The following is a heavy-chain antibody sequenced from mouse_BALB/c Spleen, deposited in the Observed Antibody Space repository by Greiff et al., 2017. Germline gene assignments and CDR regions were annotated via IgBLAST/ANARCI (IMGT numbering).Heavy chain of an antibody. Sequence: EVKLVESGGGLVKPGGSLKLSCAASGFTFSSYAMSWVRQTPEKRLEWVASIGSGGSTYYPDSVKGRFTISRDNARNILYLQMSSLRSEDTAMYYCARGRGYGRDYFDYWGQGTTLSVSS. CDR1: GFTFSSYA. V-gene: IGHV5-6-5*01. D-gene: IGHD1-2*01. CDR3: ARGRGYGRDYFDY. CDR2: IGSGGST. J-gene: IGHJ2*01.